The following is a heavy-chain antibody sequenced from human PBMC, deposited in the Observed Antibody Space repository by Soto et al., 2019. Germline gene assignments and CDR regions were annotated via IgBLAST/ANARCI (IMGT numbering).Heavy chain of an antibody. J-gene: IGHJ4*02. Sequence: QVQLQESGPGLVKPSGTLSLTCAVSGGSISSSNWWSWVREPPGKGLEWIGEIYHSGSTSYNASLKSRVTIAVDKSKNPSSLKLSSVTAADTAVYYCARAAMGGSSWPFDYWGQGTLVTVSS. CDR1: GGSISSSNW. CDR2: IYHSGST. V-gene: IGHV4-4*02. CDR3: ARAAMGGSSWPFDY. D-gene: IGHD6-13*01.